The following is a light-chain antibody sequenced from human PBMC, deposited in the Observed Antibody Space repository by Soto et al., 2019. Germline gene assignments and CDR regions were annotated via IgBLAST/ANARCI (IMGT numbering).Light chain of an antibody. CDR1: QTLGRD. V-gene: IGKV1-39*01. Sequence: DIQMTQSLSSLSASVGDRVTITCRASQTLGRDLNWYQQKPGKAPNLLIYGASSLQSGVPSRFSGSGSGTHFTLTVSSLQVDDFATYFCQQTYSAPWTFGQGTKLEIK. J-gene: IGKJ1*01. CDR2: GAS. CDR3: QQTYSAPWT.